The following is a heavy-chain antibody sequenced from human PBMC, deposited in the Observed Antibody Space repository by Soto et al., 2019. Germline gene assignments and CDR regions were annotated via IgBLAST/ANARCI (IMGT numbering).Heavy chain of an antibody. J-gene: IGHJ5*02. D-gene: IGHD2-2*01. Sequence: GGPLRLSCAAPGFTFSDYYMSWIRQAPGKGLEWVSYISSSGSTIYYADSVKGRFTISRDNAKNSLYLQMNSLRAEDTAVYYCARDIPAATHNWFDPWGQGALVTVSS. V-gene: IGHV3-11*01. CDR2: ISSSGSTI. CDR3: ARDIPAATHNWFDP. CDR1: GFTFSDYY.